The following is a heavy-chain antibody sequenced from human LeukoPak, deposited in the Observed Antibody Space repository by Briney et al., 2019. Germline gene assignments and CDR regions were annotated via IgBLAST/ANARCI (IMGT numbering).Heavy chain of an antibody. J-gene: IGHJ6*03. Sequence: SETLSLTCTVSGYSISSGNYWGWIRQPPGKGLEWIGSIYYSGSTYYNPSLKSRVTISVDTSKNQFSLKLSSVTAADTAVYYCARVAAAEIYYYYYYMDVWGKGTTVTVSS. V-gene: IGHV4-38-2*02. CDR3: ARVAAAEIYYYYYYMDV. D-gene: IGHD6-13*01. CDR1: GYSISSGNY. CDR2: IYYSGST.